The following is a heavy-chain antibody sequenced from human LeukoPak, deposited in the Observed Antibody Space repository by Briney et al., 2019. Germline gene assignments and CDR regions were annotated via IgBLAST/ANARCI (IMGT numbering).Heavy chain of an antibody. CDR3: AKDIGPLTYHFDTSAYSGAFDY. CDR1: GFNFGNYA. CDR2: ISWNRVYI. V-gene: IGHV3-9*01. Sequence: GVSLRLSCVASGFNFGNYAIHWVRQAPGKVLEWVASISWNRVYIAYAVSVKGRFTISRDNAKTSLYLQMHSLRPEDTALYYCAKDIGPLTYHFDTSAYSGAFDYWGQGTLVTVSS. D-gene: IGHD3-22*01. J-gene: IGHJ4*02.